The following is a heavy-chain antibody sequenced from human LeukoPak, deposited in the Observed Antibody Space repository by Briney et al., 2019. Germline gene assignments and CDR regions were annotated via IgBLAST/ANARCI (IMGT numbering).Heavy chain of an antibody. CDR3: ARSISYLGCYYLDV. CDR1: GYSMSSGYY. Sequence: SETLSLTCDVSGYSMSSGYYWGCIRQPPGKGMEWIGSVYHSGSAYYNPSLENRVTISVDTSKNQFSLNLSSVTAADTAIYYCARSISYLGCYYLDVWGKGTTVTVSS. J-gene: IGHJ6*04. V-gene: IGHV4-38-2*01. D-gene: IGHD3-10*01. CDR2: VYHSGSA.